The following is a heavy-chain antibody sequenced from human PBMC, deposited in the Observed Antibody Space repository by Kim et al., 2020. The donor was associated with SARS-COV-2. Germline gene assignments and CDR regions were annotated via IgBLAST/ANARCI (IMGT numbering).Heavy chain of an antibody. V-gene: IGHV5-10-1*01. D-gene: IGHD3-3*01. CDR1: GYSFTSYW. J-gene: IGHJ4*02. CDR3: ARGEGYDFWSGLHTQFDY. CDR2: IDPSDSYT. Sequence: GESLKISCKGSGYSFTSYWISWVRQMPGKGLEWMGRIDPSDSYTNYSPSFQGHVTISADKSISTAYLQWSSLKASDTAMYYCARGEGYDFWSGLHTQFDYWGQGTLVTVSS.